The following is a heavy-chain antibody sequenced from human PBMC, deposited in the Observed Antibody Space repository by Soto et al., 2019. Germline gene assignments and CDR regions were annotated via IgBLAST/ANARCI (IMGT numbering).Heavy chain of an antibody. J-gene: IGHJ4*02. D-gene: IGHD3-10*01. CDR2: ISGSGGST. CDR3: AKDRDYHGSGYMGGGFDY. V-gene: IGHV3-23*01. CDR1: GFTFSSYA. Sequence: GGSLRLSCAASGFTFSSYAMSWVRQAPGKGLEWVSAISGSGGSTYYADSVKGRFTISRDNSKNTLYLQMNSLRAEDTAVYYCAKDRDYHGSGYMGGGFDYWGQGTLVTVSS.